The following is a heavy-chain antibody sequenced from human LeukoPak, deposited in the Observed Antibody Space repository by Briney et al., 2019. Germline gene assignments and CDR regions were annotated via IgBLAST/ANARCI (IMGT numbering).Heavy chain of an antibody. D-gene: IGHD2-15*01. CDR3: ASGTPTPFDY. V-gene: IGHV1-69*13. CDR1: GHTSTTYA. CDR2: IIPIFGTA. J-gene: IGHJ4*02. Sequence: SVKVSCKASGHTSTTYAIHWVRQAPGQGLEWMGGIIPIFGTANYAQKFQGRVTITADESTSTAYMELSSLRSEDTAVYYCASGTPTPFDYWGQGTLVTVSS.